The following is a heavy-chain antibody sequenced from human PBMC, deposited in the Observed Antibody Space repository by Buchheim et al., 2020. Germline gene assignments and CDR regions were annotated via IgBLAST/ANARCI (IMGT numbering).Heavy chain of an antibody. D-gene: IGHD2-2*01. CDR3: ARGYCSSTSCYRLVDY. V-gene: IGHV3-30-3*01. J-gene: IGHJ4*02. CDR2: ISYDGSNK. CDR1: GFTFSSYA. Sequence: VQLLESGGGLVQPGGSLRLSCAASGFTFSSYAMHWVRQAPGKGLEWVAVISYDGSNKYYADPVKGRFTISRDNSKNTLYLQMNSLKAEDTAVYYCARGYCSSTSCYRLVDYWGQGTL.